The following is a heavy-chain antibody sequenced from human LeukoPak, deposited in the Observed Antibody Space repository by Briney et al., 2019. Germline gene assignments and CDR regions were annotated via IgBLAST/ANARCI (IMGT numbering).Heavy chain of an antibody. CDR3: ARTQGNDAFDI. D-gene: IGHD1-1*01. CDR1: GYSISSGYY. J-gene: IGHJ3*02. CDR2: IYHSGST. V-gene: IGHV4-38-2*01. Sequence: PSETLSLTCAVSGYSISSGYYWGWIRQPPGKGLEWIGSIYHSGSTYYNPSLKSRVTISVDTSKNQFSLKLSSVTAADTAVYYCARTQGNDAFDIWGQGTMVTVSS.